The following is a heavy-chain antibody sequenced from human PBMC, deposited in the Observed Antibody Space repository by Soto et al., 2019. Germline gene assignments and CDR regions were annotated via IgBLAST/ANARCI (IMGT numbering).Heavy chain of an antibody. Sequence: EVQLVESGGGLVQPGGSLRLSCAASGFSFSSYSMNWVRQAPGKGLEWVSYISSSSSTIYYADSVKGRFTISRDNAKNSLYLQMNSLRAEDTAVYYCARDLGSLNYGGNSLPHYYYGMDVWGQGTTVTVSS. D-gene: IGHD4-17*01. V-gene: IGHV3-48*01. CDR3: ARDLGSLNYGGNSLPHYYYGMDV. CDR1: GFSFSSYS. J-gene: IGHJ6*02. CDR2: ISSSSSTI.